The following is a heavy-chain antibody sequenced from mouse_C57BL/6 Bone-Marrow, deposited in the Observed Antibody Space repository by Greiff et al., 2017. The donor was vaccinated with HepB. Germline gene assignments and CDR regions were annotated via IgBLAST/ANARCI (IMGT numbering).Heavy chain of an antibody. CDR1: GYTFTSYW. J-gene: IGHJ4*01. V-gene: IGHV1-55*01. D-gene: IGHD2-2*01. CDR2: IYPGSGST. CDR3: AREGEWLRPRRAMDY. Sequence: QVQLQQSGAELVKPGASVKMSCKASGYTFTSYWITWVKQRPGQGLEWIGDIYPGSGSTNYNEKFKSKATLTVDTSSSTAYMQLSSLTSEDSAVYYCAREGEWLRPRRAMDYWGQGTSVTVSS.